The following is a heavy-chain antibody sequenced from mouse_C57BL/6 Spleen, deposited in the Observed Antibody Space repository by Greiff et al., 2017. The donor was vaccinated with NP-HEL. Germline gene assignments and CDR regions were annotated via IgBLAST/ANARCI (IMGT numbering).Heavy chain of an antibody. CDR3: AYYYGSSYGY. J-gene: IGHJ2*01. V-gene: IGHV1-26*01. CDR2: INPNNGGT. CDR1: GYTFTDYY. D-gene: IGHD1-1*01. Sequence: VQLQQSGPELVKPGASVKISCKASGYTFTDYYMNWVKPSHGKSLEWIGDINPNNGGTSYNQKFKGKATLTVDKSSSTAYMELRSLTSEDSAVYYCAYYYGSSYGYWGQGTTLTVSS.